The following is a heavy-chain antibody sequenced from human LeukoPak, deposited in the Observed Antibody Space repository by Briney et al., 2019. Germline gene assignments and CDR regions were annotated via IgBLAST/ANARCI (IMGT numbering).Heavy chain of an antibody. CDR2: IYTSGST. CDR3: ARAQGGSSWNYYYYYMDV. V-gene: IGHV4-4*07. CDR1: GGSISSYY. D-gene: IGHD6-13*01. J-gene: IGHJ6*03. Sequence: SETLSLTCTVSGGSISSYYWSWIRQPAGKGLEWIGRIYTSGSTNYNPSLKSRVTMSVDTSKNQFSLKLSSVTAADTAVYYCARAQGGSSWNYYYYYMDVWAKGPRSPSP.